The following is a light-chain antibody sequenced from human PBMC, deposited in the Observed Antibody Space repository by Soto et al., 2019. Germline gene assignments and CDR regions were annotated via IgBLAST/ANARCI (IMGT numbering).Light chain of an antibody. CDR1: QGVGSN. CDR3: QQYNYWPPVT. J-gene: IGKJ4*01. Sequence: EIVMTQSPATLSVSPGERDTLSCRASQGVGSNLAWYQHKPGQAPRLPIFGASTRATDIPARFSGSGSGTEFTLTISSVQSVDFAVYCCQQYNYWPPVTFGGGTKV. V-gene: IGKV3-15*01. CDR2: GAS.